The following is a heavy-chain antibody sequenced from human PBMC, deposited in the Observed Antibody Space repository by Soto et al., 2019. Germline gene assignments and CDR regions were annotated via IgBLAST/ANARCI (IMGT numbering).Heavy chain of an antibody. CDR1: GGSFSSYA. CDR2: IIPIFGST. Sequence: QVQLVQSGAELKKPGSSVNVSCKASGGSFSSYAISWMRQAPGRGLEWVGGIIPIFGSTHYAQKFQGRVTITADKFTSTAYMALSSLRFDDTAVYYCATEVGTSAYYSYNLDAWGQGTTVTVSS. CDR3: ATEVGTSAYYSYNLDA. D-gene: IGHD2-21*02. J-gene: IGHJ6*02. V-gene: IGHV1-69*06.